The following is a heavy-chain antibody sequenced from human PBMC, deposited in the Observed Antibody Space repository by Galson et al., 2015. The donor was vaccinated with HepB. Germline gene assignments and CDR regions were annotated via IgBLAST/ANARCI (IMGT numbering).Heavy chain of an antibody. J-gene: IGHJ6*02. CDR3: ARDLTSGVTVVPYGMDV. V-gene: IGHV1-2*04. CDR1: GYTFTGYY. D-gene: IGHD4-23*01. CDR2: INPNSGGT. Sequence: SVKVSCKASGYTFTGYYMHWVRQAPGQGLEWMGWINPNSGGTNYAQKFQGWVTMTRDTSISTAYMELSRLRSDDTAVYYCARDLTSGVTVVPYGMDVWAKGPRSPSP.